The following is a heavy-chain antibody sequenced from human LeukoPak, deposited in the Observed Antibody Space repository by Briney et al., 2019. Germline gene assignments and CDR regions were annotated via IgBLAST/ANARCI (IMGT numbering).Heavy chain of an antibody. Sequence: PGGSLRLSCAASGFEFSIYWMSWVRQAPGKGLEWVANINGAGSGKDYVDSVKGRFTISRDNAKDSPSLQMNSLRVEDTAVYYCARERWLQPDYWGRESWSPSPQ. V-gene: IGHV3-7*01. D-gene: IGHD5-24*01. CDR3: ARERWLQPDY. CDR1: GFEFSIYW. CDR2: INGAGSGK. J-gene: IGHJ4*02.